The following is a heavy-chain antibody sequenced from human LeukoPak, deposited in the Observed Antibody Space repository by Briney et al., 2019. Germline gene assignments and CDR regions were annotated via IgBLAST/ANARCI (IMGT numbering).Heavy chain of an antibody. D-gene: IGHD1-1*01. CDR1: GFSISSFW. V-gene: IGHV3-74*01. CDR2: NKGDGTSS. J-gene: IGHJ6*02. CDR3: MRDWRYYGMDV. Sequence: QPGGSLRLSCAASGFSISSFWMHWVRQVPGKGLVWVSRNKGDGTSSSYADSVKGRFTISRDNAKNTIYLQLNSLRVDDTAVYYCMRDWRYYGMDVWGQGTTVTVSS.